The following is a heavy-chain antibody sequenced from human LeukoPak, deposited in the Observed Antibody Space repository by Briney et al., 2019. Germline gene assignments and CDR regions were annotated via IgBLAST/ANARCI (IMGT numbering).Heavy chain of an antibody. V-gene: IGHV3-23*01. D-gene: IGHD3-9*01. J-gene: IGHJ6*04. CDR3: AGVLRYSYGMDV. CDR2: ISGSGGST. Sequence: QSGGSLRVSCAASGFTFSSYAMSWVRQAPGKGLEWVSAISGSGGSTYYADSVKGRFTISRDNSKNTLYLQMNNLRAEDTAVYYCAGVLRYSYGMDVWGKGTTVTVSS. CDR1: GFTFSSYA.